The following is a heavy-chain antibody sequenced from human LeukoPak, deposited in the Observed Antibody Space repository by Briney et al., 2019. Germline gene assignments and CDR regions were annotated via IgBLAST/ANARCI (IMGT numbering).Heavy chain of an antibody. J-gene: IGHJ4*02. CDR1: GYTFTGYY. CDR3: ATEAHSYGYFDY. D-gene: IGHD5-18*01. Sequence: GASVKVSCKASGYTFTGYYMYWVRQAPGKGLEWMGGFDPGDGETIYAQKFQGRVTMTEDTSTDTAYMELSSLRSEDTAVYYCATEAHSYGYFDYWGQGTLVTVSS. V-gene: IGHV1-24*01. CDR2: FDPGDGET.